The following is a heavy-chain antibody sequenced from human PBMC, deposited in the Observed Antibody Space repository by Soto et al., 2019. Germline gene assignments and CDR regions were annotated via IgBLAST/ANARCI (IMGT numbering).Heavy chain of an antibody. CDR2: IYSSGST. CDR3: ARTTASRSLDV. Sequence: QVQLQELGPGLVKPSETLSLTATVSGASIRNTGFYWSWIRQPPGKGLEWIGYIYSSGSTTYNSSLKSRVTISLDTSKNQVSLNLTSVTAADTAMYYCARTTASRSLDVWGHGTMVSVSS. D-gene: IGHD2-21*02. V-gene: IGHV4-61*08. J-gene: IGHJ3*01. CDR1: GASIRNTGFY.